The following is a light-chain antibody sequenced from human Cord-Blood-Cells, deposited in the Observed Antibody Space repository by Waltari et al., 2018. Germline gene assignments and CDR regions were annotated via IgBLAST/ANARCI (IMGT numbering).Light chain of an antibody. CDR1: SSDVGSYNL. CDR2: EVS. J-gene: IGLJ1*01. V-gene: IGLV2-23*02. Sequence: QSALTQPASVSGSPGQSITISCTGTSSDVGSYNLVTWYQQNPGKDPKPMIYEVSKRPSGVSNRFSGSKSGNTASLTISGLQAEDEADYYCCSYAGSSTYVFGTGTKVTVL. CDR3: CSYAGSSTYV.